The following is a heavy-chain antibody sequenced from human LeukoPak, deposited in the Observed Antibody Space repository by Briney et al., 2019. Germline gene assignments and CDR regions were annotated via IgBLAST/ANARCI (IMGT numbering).Heavy chain of an antibody. D-gene: IGHD6-13*01. CDR3: AGDRSPPGYSSSWYPLDY. CDR2: IYYSGST. CDR1: GGSISSYY. V-gene: IGHV4-59*01. J-gene: IGHJ4*02. Sequence: SETLSLTCTVSGGSISSYYWSWIRQPPGKGLEWIGYIYYSGSTNYNPSLKSRVTISVDTSKNQFSLKLSSVTAADTAVYYCAGDRSPPGYSSSWYPLDYWGQGTLVTVSS.